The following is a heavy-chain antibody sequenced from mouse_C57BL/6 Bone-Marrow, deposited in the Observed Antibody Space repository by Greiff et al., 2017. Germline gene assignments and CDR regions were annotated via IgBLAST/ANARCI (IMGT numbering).Heavy chain of an antibody. CDR3: ARPSSLLLAGGYYAMDY. D-gene: IGHD6-1*01. CDR1: GFTFSSYG. CDR2: ISSGGSYT. V-gene: IGHV5-6*02. Sequence: EVMLVESGGDLVKPGGSLKLSCAASGFTFSSYGMSWVRQTPDKRLEWVATISSGGSYTYYPDSVKGRFTISRDNAKNTLYLQMSSLKSEDTAMYYCARPSSLLLAGGYYAMDYWGQGTSVTVSS. J-gene: IGHJ4*01.